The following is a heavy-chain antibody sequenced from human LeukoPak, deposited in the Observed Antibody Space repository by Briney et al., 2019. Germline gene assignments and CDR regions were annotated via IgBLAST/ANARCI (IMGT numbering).Heavy chain of an antibody. CDR2: ISGSGDTT. J-gene: IGHJ4*02. Sequence: PGGSLRLSCAASGFIFSSYAMSWVRQAPGKGLEWVSAISGSGDTTYYADSVKGRFTISRDNAKNSLYLQMNSLRAEDTAVYYCARDQYCSSTSCYGRPTDYWGQGTLVTVSS. CDR1: GFIFSSYA. V-gene: IGHV3-23*01. D-gene: IGHD2-2*01. CDR3: ARDQYCSSTSCYGRPTDY.